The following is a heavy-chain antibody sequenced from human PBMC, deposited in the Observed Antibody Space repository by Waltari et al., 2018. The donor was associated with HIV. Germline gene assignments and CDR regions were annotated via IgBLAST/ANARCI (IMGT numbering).Heavy chain of an antibody. CDR3: ARQQLGSGALDL. CDR2: ISSGTSYI. D-gene: IGHD3-10*02. Sequence: EVQLLESGGGLGKPGGSLRLSCTASGLPFSPDPLNWVRQAPGKGLEWVSSISSGTSYIYYADSVPGRITVSRDNAKNSLFLQMNSLRADDTAVYYCARQQLGSGALDLWGQGTLVTVSS. V-gene: IGHV3-21*02. J-gene: IGHJ4*02. CDR1: GLPFSPDP.